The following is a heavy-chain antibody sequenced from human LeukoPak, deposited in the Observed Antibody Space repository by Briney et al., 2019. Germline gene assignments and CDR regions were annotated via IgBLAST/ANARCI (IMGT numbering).Heavy chain of an antibody. CDR1: KFIFSDYY. CDR3: ARAWGSADY. Sequence: GGSLRLSCAASKFIFSDYYMSWIRQAPGKGLEWLSYISGGGETICYADSVKGRFTISRDNAKNSLYLQMNSLRAEDTAVYYCARAWGSADYWGQGTQVTVSS. V-gene: IGHV3-11*01. CDR2: ISGGGETI. D-gene: IGHD7-27*01. J-gene: IGHJ4*02.